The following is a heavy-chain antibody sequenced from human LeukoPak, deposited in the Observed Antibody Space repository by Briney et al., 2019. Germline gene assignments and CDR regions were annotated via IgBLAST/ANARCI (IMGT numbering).Heavy chain of an antibody. J-gene: IGHJ4*02. D-gene: IGHD3-10*01. CDR2: MKQDGSEK. Sequence: GGSLTLSCAASGFTFSNYWISWVRQAPGKGLEWVANMKQDGSEKNYVDSVKGRFTISRDNAKNSLYLQMNSLRAEDAAVYYCARDGPWFGEFFEYWGQGTLVTVSS. CDR1: GFTFSNYW. V-gene: IGHV3-7*01. CDR3: ARDGPWFGEFFEY.